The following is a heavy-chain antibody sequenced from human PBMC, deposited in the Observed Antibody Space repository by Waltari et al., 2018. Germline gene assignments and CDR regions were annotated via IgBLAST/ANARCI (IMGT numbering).Heavy chain of an antibody. CDR1: GFPFRSYW. Sequence: EVQLVESGGGLFQPGGSLSLSCAASGFPFRSYWMSWVRPHPGKGLEWVANIKQDGSEKYYVDSVKGRFTISRDNAKNSLYLQMNSLRAEDTAVYYWARDQGIVATIPQAYWGQGTLVTVSS. CDR3: ARDQGIVATIPQAY. V-gene: IGHV3-7*03. J-gene: IGHJ4*02. D-gene: IGHD5-12*01. CDR2: IKQDGSEK.